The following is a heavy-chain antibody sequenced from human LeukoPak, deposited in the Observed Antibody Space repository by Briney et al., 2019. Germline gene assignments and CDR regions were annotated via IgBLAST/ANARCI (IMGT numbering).Heavy chain of an antibody. CDR1: GGSISSGDYY. CDR2: VYYSGST. J-gene: IGHJ3*02. V-gene: IGHV4-30-4*08. Sequence: PSQTLSLTCTVSGGSISSGDYYWSWIRQPPGKGLEWIGYVYYSGSTYYNPSLKSRVTISVDTSKNQFSLKLSSVTAADTAVYYCARLSEWHDAFDIWGQGTMVIVSS. D-gene: IGHD3-3*01. CDR3: ARLSEWHDAFDI.